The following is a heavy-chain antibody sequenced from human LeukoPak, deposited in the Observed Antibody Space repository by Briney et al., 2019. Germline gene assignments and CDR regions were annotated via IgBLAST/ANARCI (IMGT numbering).Heavy chain of an antibody. D-gene: IGHD2-2*01. V-gene: IGHV3-33*01. J-gene: IGHJ4*02. CDR1: GFTFSSYG. CDR3: ARDAMAAFDY. Sequence: GGSLRLSCAASGFTFSSYGMHWVRQAPGKGLEWVAVICYDGSNKYYADSVKGRFTISRDNSKNTLYLQMNSLRAEDTAVYYSARDAMAAFDYWGEGTLVTVSS. CDR2: ICYDGSNK.